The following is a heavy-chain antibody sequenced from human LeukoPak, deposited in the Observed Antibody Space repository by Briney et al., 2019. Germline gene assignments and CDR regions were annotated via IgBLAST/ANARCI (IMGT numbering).Heavy chain of an antibody. V-gene: IGHV4-4*07. J-gene: IGHJ5*02. CDR2: IYTSGSA. CDR1: GGSISSYY. D-gene: IGHD6-13*01. CDR3: ARDRIAAAGTVWFDP. Sequence: SETLSLTCTVSGGSISSYYWSSIRQPAGKGLEWIGRIYTSGSANYNPSLKSRVTMSVDTSKNQFSLKLSSVTAADTAVYYCARDRIAAAGTVWFDPWGQGTLVTVSS.